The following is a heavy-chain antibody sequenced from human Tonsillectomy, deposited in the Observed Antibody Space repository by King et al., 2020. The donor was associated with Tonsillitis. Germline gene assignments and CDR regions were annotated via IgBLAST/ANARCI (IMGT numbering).Heavy chain of an antibody. Sequence: VQLQQWGAGLLKPSETLSLTCAVSGGSFSGYYWSWIRQPPGKGLEWIGEINHSGSTNYNPSLKSRVTISVDTSKNQFSLKLSSVTAADTAVYYCARSGGEAVGYYYYYYMDVWGKGTTVTVSS. CDR2: INHSGST. J-gene: IGHJ6*03. CDR1: GGSFSGYY. V-gene: IGHV4-34*01. D-gene: IGHD6-19*01. CDR3: ARSGGEAVGYYYYYYMDV.